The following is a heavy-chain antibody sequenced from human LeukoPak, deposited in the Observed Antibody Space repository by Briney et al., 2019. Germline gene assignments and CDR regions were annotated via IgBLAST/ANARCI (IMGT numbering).Heavy chain of an antibody. CDR1: GGSISSYY. V-gene: IGHV4-59*12. CDR2: IYYSGST. CDR3: ARGRTYYYDSSGHRSGYFDY. J-gene: IGHJ4*02. Sequence: PSETLSLTCTVSGGSISSYYWSWIRQPPGKGLEWIGYIYYSGSTNYNPSLKSRVTISVDTSKNQFSLKLSSVTAADTAVYYCARGRTYYYDSSGHRSGYFDYWGQGTLVTVSS. D-gene: IGHD3-22*01.